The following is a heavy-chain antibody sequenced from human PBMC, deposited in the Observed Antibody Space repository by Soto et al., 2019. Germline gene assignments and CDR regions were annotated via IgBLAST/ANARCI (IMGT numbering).Heavy chain of an antibody. V-gene: IGHV1-18*01. CDR2: ISTYSGDT. D-gene: IGHD5-12*01. Sequence: QVHLVQSGVEVKPPGASVKVSCQASGYTFFTYDISWVRQAPGQGLEWMVRISTYSGDTKYAQKFQGSVTMTTDTSTTTAYLKLRSLRSDDTSEYYCARHHGPTTSENWFDPWGQGTLVTVSS. CDR3: ARHHGPTTSENWFDP. CDR1: GYTFFTYD. J-gene: IGHJ5*02.